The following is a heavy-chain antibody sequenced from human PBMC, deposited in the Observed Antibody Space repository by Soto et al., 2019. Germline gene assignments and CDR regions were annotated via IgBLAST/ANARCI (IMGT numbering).Heavy chain of an antibody. V-gene: IGHV3-30*18. CDR3: AKDLLYSSSSLGIDY. D-gene: IGHD6-6*01. CDR2: ISYDGSNK. J-gene: IGHJ4*02. Sequence: ESGGGVVQPGRSLRLSCAASGFTFSSYGMHWVRQAPGKGLEWVAVISYDGSNKYYADSVKGRFTISRDNSKNTLYLQMNSLRAEDTAVYYCAKDLLYSSSSLGIDYWGQGTLVTVSS. CDR1: GFTFSSYG.